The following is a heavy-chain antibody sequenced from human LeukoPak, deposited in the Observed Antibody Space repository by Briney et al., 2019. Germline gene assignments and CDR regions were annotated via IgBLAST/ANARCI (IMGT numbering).Heavy chain of an antibody. CDR2: VHHSGST. D-gene: IGHD2-21*02. CDR1: GGSISGSYW. V-gene: IGHV4-4*02. Sequence: PSETLSLTCAVSGGSISGSYWWSWVRQPPGKGLEWIGEVHHSGSTNYYPSLKSRVTISIEKSKNQSSLKLSSVTAADTAVYYCAGAYCGGDCYSGRAFDIWGQGTMVTVSS. CDR3: AGAYCGGDCYSGRAFDI. J-gene: IGHJ3*02.